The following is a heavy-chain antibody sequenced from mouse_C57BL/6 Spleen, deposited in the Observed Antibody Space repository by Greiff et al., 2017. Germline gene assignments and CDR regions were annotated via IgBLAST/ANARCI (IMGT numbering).Heavy chain of an antibody. CDR3: TRPRTTGAMDY. J-gene: IGHJ4*01. V-gene: IGHV1-15*01. CDR2: IDPETGGT. Sequence: QVQLQQSGAELVRPGASVTLSCKASGYTFTDYEMHWVKQTPVHGLEWIGAIDPETGGTAYNQKFKGKAILTADKSSRTAYMELRSLTSEDSAVYYCTRPRTTGAMDYWGQGTSVTVSS. CDR1: GYTFTDYE. D-gene: IGHD2-12*01.